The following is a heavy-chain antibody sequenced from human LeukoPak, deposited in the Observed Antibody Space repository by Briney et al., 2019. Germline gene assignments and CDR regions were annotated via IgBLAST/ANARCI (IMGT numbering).Heavy chain of an antibody. V-gene: IGHV1-18*01. CDR1: GYTFTSYG. Sequence: ASVKVSCKASGYTFTSYGISWVRQAPGQGLEWMGWISAYNGNTNYAQKLQGRVTMTTDTSTSTAYMELRSLRSDDTAVYYCAVLVVPAATHYYFDYWGQGTLVTVSS. CDR3: AVLVVPAATHYYFDY. CDR2: ISAYNGNT. J-gene: IGHJ4*02. D-gene: IGHD2-2*01.